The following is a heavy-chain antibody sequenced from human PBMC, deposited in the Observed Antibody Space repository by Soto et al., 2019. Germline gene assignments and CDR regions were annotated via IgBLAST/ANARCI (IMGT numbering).Heavy chain of an antibody. CDR1: GGTFSSYT. CDR3: AREDVVVPAAAKNYYYYMDV. Sequence: ASVKVSCKASGGTFSSYTISWVRQAPGQGLEWMGRIIPILGIANYAQKFQGRVTITADKSTSTAYMELSSLRSEDTAVYYCAREDVVVPAAAKNYYYYMDVWGKGTTVTVSS. J-gene: IGHJ6*03. CDR2: IIPILGIA. V-gene: IGHV1-69*04. D-gene: IGHD2-2*01.